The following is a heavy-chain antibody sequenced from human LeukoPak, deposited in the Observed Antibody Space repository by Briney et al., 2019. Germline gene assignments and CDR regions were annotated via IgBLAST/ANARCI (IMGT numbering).Heavy chain of an antibody. CDR3: ARDLAGDYEDDWFDP. Sequence: SETLSLTCTVSGGSISSYYWSWLRQPPGKGLEWIGYIYYSGSTNYNPSLKSRVTISVDTSKNQFSLKLSSVTAADTAVYYCARDLAGDYEDDWFDPWGQGTLVTVSS. CDR1: GGSISSYY. CDR2: IYYSGST. V-gene: IGHV4-59*01. J-gene: IGHJ5*02. D-gene: IGHD4-17*01.